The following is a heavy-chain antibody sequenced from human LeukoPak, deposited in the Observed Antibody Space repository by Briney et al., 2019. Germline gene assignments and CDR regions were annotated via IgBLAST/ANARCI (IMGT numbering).Heavy chain of an antibody. V-gene: IGHV1-24*01. CDR3: ATDAGYDYDSSGYYL. D-gene: IGHD3-22*01. J-gene: IGHJ4*02. CDR2: FDPEDGET. CDR1: GYTLTELS. Sequence: ASVKVSCKVSGYTLTELSTHWVRQAPGKGLEWMGGFDPEDGETIYAQKFQGRVTMTEDTSTDTAYMELSSLRSEDTAVYYCATDAGYDYDSSGYYLWGQGTLVTVSS.